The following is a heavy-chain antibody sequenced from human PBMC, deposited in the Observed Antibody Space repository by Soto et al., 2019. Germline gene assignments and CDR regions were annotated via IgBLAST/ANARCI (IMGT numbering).Heavy chain of an antibody. J-gene: IGHJ5*02. CDR3: AKSNWFDP. CDR1: GFTFSSYW. V-gene: IGHV3-74*01. CDR2: IESDGSSP. Sequence: EVQLVESGGGLVQPGGSLILSCAASGFTFSSYWMHWVRQAPGKGLVWVSRIESDGSSPIYADSVKGRFTISRDNAKNTLYLQMNSLRAEDTAVYYCAKSNWFDPWGQGTLVTVSS.